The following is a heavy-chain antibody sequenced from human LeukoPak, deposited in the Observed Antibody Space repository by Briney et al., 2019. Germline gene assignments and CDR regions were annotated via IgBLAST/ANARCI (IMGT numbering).Heavy chain of an antibody. D-gene: IGHD3-22*01. CDR2: FDPEDGET. Sequence: ASVKVSCKASGGTFSSYAISWVRQAPGKGLEWMGGFDPEDGETIYAQKFQGRVTMTEDTSTDTAYMELSSLRSEDTAVYYCATDRGYYDSSGHMVDYWGQGTLVTVSS. CDR1: GGTFSSYA. CDR3: ATDRGYYDSSGHMVDY. J-gene: IGHJ4*02. V-gene: IGHV1-24*01.